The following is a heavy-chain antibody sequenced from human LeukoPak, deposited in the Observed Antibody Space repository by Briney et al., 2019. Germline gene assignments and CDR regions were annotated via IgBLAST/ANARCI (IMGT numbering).Heavy chain of an antibody. CDR2: INPSGGST. D-gene: IGHD4-17*01. J-gene: IGHJ6*03. CDR3: ARGYIDGDYGHYYYMDV. V-gene: IGHV1-46*01. CDR1: GYTFTSYY. Sequence: ASVKVSCKASGYTFTSYYMHWVRQAPGQGLEWMGIINPSGGSTSYAQKFQGRVAMTRDMSTSTVYMELSSLRSEDTAVYYCARGYIDGDYGHYYYMDVWGKGTTVTISS.